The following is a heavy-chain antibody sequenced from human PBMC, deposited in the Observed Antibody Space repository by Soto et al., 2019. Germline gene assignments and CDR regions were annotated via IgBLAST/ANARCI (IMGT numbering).Heavy chain of an antibody. D-gene: IGHD6-13*01. CDR2: ISGSGGST. V-gene: IGHV3-23*01. CDR3: AKVQQLGFYYYYGMDV. CDR1: GFTFSSYA. J-gene: IGHJ6*02. Sequence: GSLRLSCAASGFTFSSYAMSWVRQAPGKGLEWVSAISGSGGSTYYADSVKGRFTISRDNSKNTLYLQMNSLRAEDTAVYYCAKVQQLGFYYYYGMDVWGQGTTVTVSS.